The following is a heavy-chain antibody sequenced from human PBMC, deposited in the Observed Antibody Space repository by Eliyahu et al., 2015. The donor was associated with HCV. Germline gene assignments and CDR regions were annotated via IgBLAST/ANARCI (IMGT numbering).Heavy chain of an antibody. CDR2: IDSDGNTT. D-gene: IGHD1-26*01. Sequence: QPGGSLRLSCAGSEFPFSSYWMHWVRQAPGKGLVWVSRIDSDGNTTRYADSVKGRFTISRDNANNTLYLQMTSLRAEDTAMYFCARGISGSRAFDIWGRGTMVTVSS. CDR3: ARGISGSRAFDI. J-gene: IGHJ3*02. CDR1: EFPFSSYW. V-gene: IGHV3-74*01.